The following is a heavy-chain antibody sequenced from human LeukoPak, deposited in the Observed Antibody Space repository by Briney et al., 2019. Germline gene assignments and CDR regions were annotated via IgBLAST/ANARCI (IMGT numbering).Heavy chain of an antibody. CDR2: IYYSGSI. V-gene: IGHV4-59*01. Sequence: SETLSLTCTVSGGSISSYYWSWIRQSPGKGLEWIGYIYYSGSINYNPSLKSRVTISVDTSKNQFSLKLSSVTAADTAVYYCASMGYSYGLDYWGQGTLVTVSS. J-gene: IGHJ4*02. CDR1: GGSISSYY. CDR3: ASMGYSYGLDY. D-gene: IGHD5-18*01.